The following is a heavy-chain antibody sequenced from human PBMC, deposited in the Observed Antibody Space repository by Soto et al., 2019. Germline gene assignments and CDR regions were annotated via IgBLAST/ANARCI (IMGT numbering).Heavy chain of an antibody. V-gene: IGHV3-30-3*01. CDR1: GFTFSSYA. Sequence: QVQLVECGGGVVQPGRSLRLSCAASGFTFSSYAMHWVRQAPGKGLEWVAVISYDGSNKYYADSVKGRFTISRDNSKNTLYLQMNSLRAEDTAVYYCARGRSYYYGSGSGYWGQGTLVTVSS. CDR3: ARGRSYYYGSGSGY. CDR2: ISYDGSNK. J-gene: IGHJ4*02. D-gene: IGHD3-10*01.